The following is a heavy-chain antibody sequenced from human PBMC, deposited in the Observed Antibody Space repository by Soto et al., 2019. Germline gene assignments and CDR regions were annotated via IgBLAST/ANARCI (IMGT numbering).Heavy chain of an antibody. CDR3: ARDKGGRRWDFWGCPYKGGPQNYNMFV. J-gene: IGHJ6*03. Sequence: SETLSLTCTVSGGSISSGGYYWSWIRQHPGKGLEWIGYIYYSGSTYYNPSLKSRVTISVDTSKNQFSLKLSSVTAADTAVYYCARDKGGRRWDFWGCPYKGGPQNYNMFVWGKGITVSVSS. V-gene: IGHV4-31*03. CDR2: IYYSGST. CDR1: GGSISSGGYY. D-gene: IGHD3-3*01.